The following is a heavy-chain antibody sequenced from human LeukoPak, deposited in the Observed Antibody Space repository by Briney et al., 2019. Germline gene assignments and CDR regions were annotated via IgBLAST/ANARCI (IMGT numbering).Heavy chain of an antibody. CDR1: GGSISSSSYY. V-gene: IGHV4-39*07. CDR3: ARDGSGLFDP. J-gene: IGHJ5*02. CDR2: IYYSGRT. D-gene: IGHD3-10*01. Sequence: PSETLSLTCTVSGGSISSSSYYWGWIRQPPGKGLEWIGSIYYSGRTYYNPSLKSRVTISVDTSKNQFSLKLSSVTAADTAVYYCARDGSGLFDPWGQGTLVTVSS.